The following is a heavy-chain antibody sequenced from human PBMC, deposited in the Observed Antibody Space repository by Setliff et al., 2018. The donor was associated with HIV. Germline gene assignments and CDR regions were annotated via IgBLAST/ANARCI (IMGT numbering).Heavy chain of an antibody. Sequence: GGSLRLSCEAYGLTFDYYAMTWVRQAPGKGLEWVSGISGSGDRTYYADSVKGRFTVSRDNSKNTLYLQLNNLRAEDTAVYYCAKFLGIGRYFDYWGRGTLVTVSS. V-gene: IGHV3-23*01. CDR3: AKFLGIGRYFDY. CDR2: ISGSGDRT. CDR1: GLTFDYYA. J-gene: IGHJ4*02. D-gene: IGHD7-27*01.